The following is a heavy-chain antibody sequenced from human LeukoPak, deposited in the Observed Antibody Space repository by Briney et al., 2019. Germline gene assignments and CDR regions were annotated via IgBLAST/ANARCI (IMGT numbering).Heavy chain of an antibody. D-gene: IGHD3-22*01. Sequence: SGPTLVKPTQTLTLTFAFSGFSLSSSGVGVGWIRQPPGKALEWLALIYWYGDKYYSPSLKTRLTITKDTSKNHVVLTMTNMDPVDTATYYCAHRLGYYDSSGYYSDGRFDPWGQGTLVTVSS. J-gene: IGHJ5*02. CDR3: AHRLGYYDSSGYYSDGRFDP. CDR1: GFSLSSSGVG. V-gene: IGHV2-5*01. CDR2: IYWYGDK.